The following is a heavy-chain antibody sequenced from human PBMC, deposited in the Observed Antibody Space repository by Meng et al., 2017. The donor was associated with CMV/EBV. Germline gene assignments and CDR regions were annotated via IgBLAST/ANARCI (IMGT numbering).Heavy chain of an antibody. Sequence: GESLKISCAASGFTFSSYAMSWVRQAPGKGLEWVSVIYSGGSSTYYADSVKGRFTISRDNSKNTLYPQMNSLRAEDTAVYYCAKDRGSYYDYWGQGTLVTVSS. J-gene: IGHJ4*02. CDR3: AKDRGSYYDY. CDR2: IYSGGSST. D-gene: IGHD1-26*01. CDR1: GFTFSSYA. V-gene: IGHV3-23*03.